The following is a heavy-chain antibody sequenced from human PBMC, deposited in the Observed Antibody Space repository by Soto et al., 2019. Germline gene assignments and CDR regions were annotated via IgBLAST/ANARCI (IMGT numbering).Heavy chain of an antibody. CDR2: IIPIFGTA. CDR1: GGTFSSYA. D-gene: IGHD1-1*01. J-gene: IGHJ5*02. V-gene: IGHV1-69*13. CDR3: ASGRRSNGPIDP. Sequence: SVKVSCKASGGTFSSYAISWVRQAPGQGLEWMGGIIPIFGTANYAQKFQGRVTITADESTSTAYMELSSLRSEDTAVYYCASGRRSNGPIDPWGQGTLVTVSS.